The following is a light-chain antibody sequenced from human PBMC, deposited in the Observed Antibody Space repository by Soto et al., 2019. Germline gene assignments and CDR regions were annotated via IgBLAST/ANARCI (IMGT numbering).Light chain of an antibody. CDR2: GAS. CDR3: KQSGSVPGYT. Sequence: EMVLTQAPGTLSLSPGERATLSCRASQSVSSSYLAWYHQKPGQAPRLLIYGASSRATVIPDRFSGSGSGIDFTLTISRLYPEDFAVYYCKQSGSVPGYTFGQRTKLPSK. V-gene: IGKV3-20*01. J-gene: IGKJ2*01. CDR1: QSVSSSY.